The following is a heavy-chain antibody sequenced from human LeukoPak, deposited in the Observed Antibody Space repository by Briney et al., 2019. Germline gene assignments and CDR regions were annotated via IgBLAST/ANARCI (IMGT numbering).Heavy chain of an antibody. CDR3: ARDRGRPNWFDP. V-gene: IGHV1-69*04. CDR1: GGTFSSYT. J-gene: IGHJ5*02. CDR2: IIPILGIA. Sequence: ASVKVSCKASGGTFSSYTISWVRQAPGQGLEWMGRIIPILGIANYAQRFQGRVTITADKSTSTAYMELSSLRSEDTAVYYCARDRGRPNWFDPWGQGTLVTVSS. D-gene: IGHD6-6*01.